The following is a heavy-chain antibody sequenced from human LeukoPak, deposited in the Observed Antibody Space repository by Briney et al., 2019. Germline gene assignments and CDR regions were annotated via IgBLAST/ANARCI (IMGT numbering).Heavy chain of an antibody. CDR1: GGSISSYY. V-gene: IGHV4-59*12. CDR3: ARERTSTSLWFGELAGPYFDY. J-gene: IGHJ4*02. CDR2: IYYSGST. D-gene: IGHD3-10*01. Sequence: SETLSLTCTVSGGSISSYYWSWIRQPPGKGLEWIGYIYYSGSTNYNPSLKSRVTISVDTSKNQFSLKLSSVTAADTAVYYCARERTSTSLWFGELAGPYFDYWGQGTLVTVSS.